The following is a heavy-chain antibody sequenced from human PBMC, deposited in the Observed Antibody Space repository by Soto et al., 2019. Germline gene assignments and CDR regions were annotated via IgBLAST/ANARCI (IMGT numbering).Heavy chain of an antibody. J-gene: IGHJ3*02. CDR1: GFTVSSNY. Sequence: GWSLRLSCAASGFTVSSNYMSWVRQAPGKGLEWVSVIYSGGSTYYADSVKGRFTISRDNAKNTLYLQMNSLRAEDTAVYYCAGDSSGYSYDAFDIWGQGTMVTVSS. CDR3: AGDSSGYSYDAFDI. V-gene: IGHV3-53*01. CDR2: IYSGGST. D-gene: IGHD3-22*01.